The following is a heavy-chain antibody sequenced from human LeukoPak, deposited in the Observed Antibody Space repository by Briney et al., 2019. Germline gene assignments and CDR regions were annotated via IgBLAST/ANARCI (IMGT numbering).Heavy chain of an antibody. Sequence: QSGGSLRLSCAASGFTFSSYGMHWVRQAPGKGLEWVAFIRYDGSNKYYADSVKGRFTISRDNSKNTLYLQMNSLRAEDTAVYYCAKDGVYCSSTSCYFELLIPEYYFDYWGQGTLVTVSS. CDR3: AKDGVYCSSTSCYFELLIPEYYFDY. V-gene: IGHV3-30*02. D-gene: IGHD2-2*01. J-gene: IGHJ4*02. CDR2: IRYDGSNK. CDR1: GFTFSSYG.